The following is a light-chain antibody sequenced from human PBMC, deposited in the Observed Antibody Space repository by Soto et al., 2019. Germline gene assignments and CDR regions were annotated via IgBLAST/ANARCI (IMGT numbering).Light chain of an antibody. V-gene: IGLV1-44*01. CDR2: IDD. J-gene: IGLJ7*01. CDR3: ATWDDSLNAAV. CDR1: TSNIAGNT. Sequence: QSALTQPPSLSGTPGQRVTISCSGSTSNIAGNTVHWYQHLPETAPKLLIYIDDQRPSGVPDRFSGSKSGTSASLAISGLQSEDEADYYCATWDDSLNAAVFGAGTQLTVL.